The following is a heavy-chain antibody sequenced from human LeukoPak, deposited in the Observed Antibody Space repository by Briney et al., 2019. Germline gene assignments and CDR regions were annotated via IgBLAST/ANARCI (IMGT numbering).Heavy chain of an antibody. J-gene: IGHJ6*03. CDR3: ARQGGSNSPYYYYYMDV. CDR2: IYHSGTT. V-gene: IGHV4-38-2*01. D-gene: IGHD6-13*01. CDR1: CYSISSGYY. Sequence: PSETLSLTCAVSCYSISSGYYWGWFRQPPGKGPEWIGCIYHSGTTYYNPSLKSRVTISVDTSKNQFSLMISSVTAADTAVYYCARQGGSNSPYYYYYMDVWGKGTTVTVSS.